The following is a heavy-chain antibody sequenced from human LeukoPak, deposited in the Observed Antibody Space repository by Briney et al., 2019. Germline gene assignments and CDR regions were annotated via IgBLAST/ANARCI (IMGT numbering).Heavy chain of an antibody. V-gene: IGHV4-59*12. CDR1: GGSISNYY. CDR3: ARDAGDTGWFDP. J-gene: IGHJ5*02. CDR2: IYYTGST. D-gene: IGHD5-18*01. Sequence: SETLSLTCTVSGGSISNYYWNWIRQPPGKGLEWIGYIYYTGSTKYNPSLKSRVTISVDTSKNQFSLKLSSVTAADTAVYYCARDAGDTGWFDPWGQGTLVTVSS.